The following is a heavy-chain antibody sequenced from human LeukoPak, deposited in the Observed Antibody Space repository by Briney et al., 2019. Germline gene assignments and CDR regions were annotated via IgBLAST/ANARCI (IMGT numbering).Heavy chain of an antibody. Sequence: GGSLRLSCAASGFTFSSYGMHWVRQAPGKGLEWVAVTWYDGSNKYYADSVKGRFTISRDNPKNTLYLQMNSLRIEDTAVYYCARVHWGNYYLNAFDIWGQGTMVTVSS. V-gene: IGHV3-33*01. CDR3: ARVHWGNYYLNAFDI. J-gene: IGHJ3*02. D-gene: IGHD3-10*01. CDR2: TWYDGSNK. CDR1: GFTFSSYG.